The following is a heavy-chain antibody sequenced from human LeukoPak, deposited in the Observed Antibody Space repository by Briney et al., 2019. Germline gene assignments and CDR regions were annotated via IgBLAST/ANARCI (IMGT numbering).Heavy chain of an antibody. CDR2: INPSGGST. CDR1: GYTFTSYY. CDR3: ARGIAFNRFDY. D-gene: IGHD1-14*01. Sequence: GGSLRLSCAASGYTFTSYYMHWVRQAPGQGLEWMGIINPSGGSTSYAQKFQGRVTMTRDTSTSTVYMELSSLRSEDTAVYYCARGIAFNRFDYWGQGTLVTVSS. J-gene: IGHJ4*02. V-gene: IGHV1-46*01.